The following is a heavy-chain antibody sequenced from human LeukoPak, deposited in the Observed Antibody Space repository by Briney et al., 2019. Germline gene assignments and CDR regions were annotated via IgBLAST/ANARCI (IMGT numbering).Heavy chain of an antibody. CDR2: VSYDGSSI. V-gene: IGHV3-30*18. CDR1: GFTFKSYG. Sequence: PGGSLSLSCAASGFTFKSYGMHWVRQAPGKGLEWVAVVSYDGSSIYYADSVKGRFTISRDNSNNTLYLQMNSLRSEDTAVYYCAKDHDSYGYYYYYGMDVWGQGTTVTVSS. D-gene: IGHD5-18*01. J-gene: IGHJ6*02. CDR3: AKDHDSYGYYYYYGMDV.